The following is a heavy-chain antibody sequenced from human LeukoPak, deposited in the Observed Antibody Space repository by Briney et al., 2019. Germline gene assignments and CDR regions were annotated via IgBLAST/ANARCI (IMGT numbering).Heavy chain of an antibody. CDR2: IYAGGRS. J-gene: IGHJ5*02. CDR1: NVSISSGSHY. Sequence: SETLSLTCTVSNVSISSGSHYWNWIRQPAGKGLEWIGRIYAGGRSNYNPSLRSRVTISVDTSKNQFSLRLSSVTATDTVVYFCARGIYEYQLLPWFDPWGQGILVTVSS. D-gene: IGHD2-2*01. CDR3: ARGIYEYQLLPWFDP. V-gene: IGHV4-61*02.